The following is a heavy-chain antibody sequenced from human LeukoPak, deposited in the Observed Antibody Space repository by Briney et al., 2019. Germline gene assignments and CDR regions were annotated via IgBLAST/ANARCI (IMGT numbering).Heavy chain of an antibody. Sequence: PGGSLRLSCAASGFTLSSYWLHWVRQAPGKGLVWVSRISDADGSITDYADSVRGRFTISRDTAKNTLYLEMNSLGAEDTAVYYCASDLSGYSDYWGQGTLVTVSS. D-gene: IGHD2-15*01. J-gene: IGHJ4*02. CDR2: ISDADGSIT. V-gene: IGHV3-74*01. CDR1: GFTLSSYW. CDR3: ASDLSGYSDY.